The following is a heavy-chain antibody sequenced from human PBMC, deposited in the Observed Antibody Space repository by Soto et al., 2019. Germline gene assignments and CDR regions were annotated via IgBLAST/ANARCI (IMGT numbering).Heavy chain of an antibody. D-gene: IGHD4-17*01. CDR1: GYTFTNFG. Sequence: QVQLVQSGAEVKKPGASVKVSCKASGYTFTNFGISWVRQAPEQGLEWMGWISEYKGNTNYAQNVQRRVTMTIDTSTSTASMELRSLRCDDTAVYYFARGETTIDYWGQGTLVTVSS. V-gene: IGHV1-18*01. CDR3: ARGETTIDY. J-gene: IGHJ4*02. CDR2: ISEYKGNT.